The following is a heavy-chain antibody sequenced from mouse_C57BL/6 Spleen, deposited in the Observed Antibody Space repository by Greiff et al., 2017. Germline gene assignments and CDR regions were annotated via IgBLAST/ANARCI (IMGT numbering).Heavy chain of an antibody. V-gene: IGHV1-78*01. CDR2: IYPRDGST. CDR3: ARGHYGSSSAWFAY. D-gene: IGHD1-1*01. J-gene: IGHJ3*01. Sequence: VQLQESDAELVKPGASVKISCKVSGYTFTDHTIHWMKQRPEQGLEWIGYIYPRDGSTKYNEKFKGKATLTADKSSSTAYMQLNSLTSEDSAVYFWARGHYGSSSAWFAYWGQGTLVTVSA. CDR1: GYTFTDHT.